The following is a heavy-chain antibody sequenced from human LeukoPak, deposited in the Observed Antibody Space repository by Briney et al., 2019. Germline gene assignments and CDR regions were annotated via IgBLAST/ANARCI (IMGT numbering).Heavy chain of an antibody. CDR2: ISYDGSNK. Sequence: GRSLRLSCAASGFTFSSYAMHWVRQAPGKGLEWVAVISYDGSNKYYADSVKGRFTISRDNSKNTLYLQMNSLRAEDTAAYYCAREEDPYWGQGTLVTVSS. J-gene: IGHJ4*02. CDR1: GFTFSSYA. CDR3: AREEDPY. V-gene: IGHV3-30-3*01.